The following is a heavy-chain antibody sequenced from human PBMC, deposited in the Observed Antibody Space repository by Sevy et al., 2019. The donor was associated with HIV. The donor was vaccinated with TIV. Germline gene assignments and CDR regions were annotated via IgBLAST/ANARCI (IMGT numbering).Heavy chain of an antibody. CDR2: TRNKADSYTT. CDR3: ATHAGIAAAGRVFDY. CDR1: GFTFSDHY. V-gene: IGHV3-72*01. D-gene: IGHD6-13*01. J-gene: IGHJ4*02. Sequence: GGSLRLSCAASGFTFSDHYMEWVRQAPGNGLEWVGHTRNKADSYTTEYAASVKGRFTISRDDSKNSLYLQMNSLKTEDTAVYYCATHAGIAAAGRVFDYWGQGSLVTVSS.